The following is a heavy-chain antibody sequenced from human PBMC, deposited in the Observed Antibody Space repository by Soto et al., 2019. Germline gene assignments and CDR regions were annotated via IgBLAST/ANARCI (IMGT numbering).Heavy chain of an antibody. Sequence: ASETLSLTCTVSGGSISSYYWSWIRQPPGKGLEWIGYIYYSGSTNYNPSLKSRVTISVDTSKNQFSLKLSSVTAADTAVYYCERGLPVTFYYYYMDVWSKGTTVTVSS. CDR3: ERGLPVTFYYYYMDV. CDR2: IYYSGST. J-gene: IGHJ6*03. CDR1: GGSISSYY. V-gene: IGHV4-59*08. D-gene: IGHD4-4*01.